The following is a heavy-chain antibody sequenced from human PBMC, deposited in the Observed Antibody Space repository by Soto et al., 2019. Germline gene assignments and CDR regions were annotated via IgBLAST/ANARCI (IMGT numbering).Heavy chain of an antibody. Sequence: PGGSLRLSCAASGFTFSSYAMSWVRQAPGKGLEWVSAISGSGGSTYYADSVKGRFTISRDNSKNTLYLQMNSLRAEDTAVYYCAMRGSGSYSAPFDYWGQGTLVTVSS. CDR3: AMRGSGSYSAPFDY. D-gene: IGHD3-10*01. V-gene: IGHV3-23*01. J-gene: IGHJ4*02. CDR1: GFTFSSYA. CDR2: ISGSGGST.